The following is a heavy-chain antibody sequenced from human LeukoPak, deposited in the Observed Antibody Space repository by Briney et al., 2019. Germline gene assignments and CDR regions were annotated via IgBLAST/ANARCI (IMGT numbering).Heavy chain of an antibody. D-gene: IGHD4-17*01. Sequence: SETLSLTCAVYGGSFSGYYWSWIRQPPGKGLEWIGYIYYSGSTNYNPSLKSRVTISVDTSKNQFSLKLSSVTAADTAVYYCASTQKDYGDYADAFDIWGQGTMVTVSS. V-gene: IGHV4-59*01. CDR3: ASTQKDYGDYADAFDI. CDR2: IYYSGST. CDR1: GGSFSGYY. J-gene: IGHJ3*02.